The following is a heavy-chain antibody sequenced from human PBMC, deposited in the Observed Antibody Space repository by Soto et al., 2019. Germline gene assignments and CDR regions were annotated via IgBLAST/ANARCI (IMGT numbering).Heavy chain of an antibody. V-gene: IGHV5-10-1*01. J-gene: IGHJ4*02. D-gene: IGHD1-1*01. Sequence: EVQLVQSGAEVKKPGESLRISCKGSGYSFTSYWISWVRQMPGKGLEWMGRIDPSDSYTNYSPSFQGHVTISADKSISTAYLQWSRLKASDTAMYYCARRVHLVRGWNDVDYWGQGTLVTVSS. CDR3: ARRVHLVRGWNDVDY. CDR1: GYSFTSYW. CDR2: IDPSDSYT.